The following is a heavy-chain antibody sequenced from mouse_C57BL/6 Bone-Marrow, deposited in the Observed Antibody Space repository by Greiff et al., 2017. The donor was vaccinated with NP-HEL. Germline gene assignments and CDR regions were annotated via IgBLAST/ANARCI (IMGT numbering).Heavy chain of an antibody. J-gene: IGHJ3*01. CDR1: GYTFTSYG. CDR3: ARSGPAWFAY. V-gene: IGHV1-81*01. CDR2: IYPRSGNT. Sequence: VQLQQSGAELARPGASVKLSCKASGYTFTSYGISWVKQRTGQGLEWIGEIYPRSGNTYYNEKFKGKATLTADKSSSTAYMELRSLTSEDSAVYFFARSGPAWFAYWGQGTLVTVSA. D-gene: IGHD3-1*01.